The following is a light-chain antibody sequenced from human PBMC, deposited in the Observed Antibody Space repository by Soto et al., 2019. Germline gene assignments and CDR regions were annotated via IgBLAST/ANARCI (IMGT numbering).Light chain of an antibody. Sequence: QPVLTQPPSASGSPGQSVTISCTGSSSDVGANNYVSWYQQHPGKAPKLMIYEVSKRPSGVPDRFSGSKSGNTASLTVSGLQAEDEADYYCSSFAGSKVFGGGTKVTVL. J-gene: IGLJ2*01. V-gene: IGLV2-8*01. CDR3: SSFAGSKV. CDR2: EVS. CDR1: SSDVGANNY.